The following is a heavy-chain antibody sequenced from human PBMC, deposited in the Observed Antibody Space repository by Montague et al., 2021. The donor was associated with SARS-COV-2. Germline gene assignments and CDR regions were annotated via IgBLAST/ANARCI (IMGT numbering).Heavy chain of an antibody. CDR2: IYYSGST. J-gene: IGHJ4*02. Sequence: SETLSLTCTVSGGSIGSYYWSWIRQPPGKGLEWIGYIYYSGSTNYNPSLKSRVTISVDTSKNQFSLKLSSVTAADTAVYYCARVGFGYCSGGSCYRAFDYWGQGALVTVSS. D-gene: IGHD2-15*01. V-gene: IGHV4-59*01. CDR1: GGSIGSYY. CDR3: ARVGFGYCSGGSCYRAFDY.